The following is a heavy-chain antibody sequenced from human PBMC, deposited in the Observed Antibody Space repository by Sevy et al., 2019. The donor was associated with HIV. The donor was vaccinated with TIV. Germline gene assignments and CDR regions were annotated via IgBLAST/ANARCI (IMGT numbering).Heavy chain of an antibody. CDR2: INSDGIVR. V-gene: IGHV3-74*01. Sequence: GGSLRLSCEASGFTFSSHWMQWVRQVAGKGLEWLSRINSDGIVRAYADSVKGRFIISRDNAKNTVYLQMNNLRAEDTAVYYCVRAGTSVYEYYMDVWGKGATVTVSS. J-gene: IGHJ6*03. CDR1: GFTFSSHW. CDR3: VRAGTSVYEYYMDV. D-gene: IGHD3-22*01.